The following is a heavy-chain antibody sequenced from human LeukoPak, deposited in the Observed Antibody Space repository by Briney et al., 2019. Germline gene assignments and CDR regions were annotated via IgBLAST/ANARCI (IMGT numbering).Heavy chain of an antibody. CDR3: AREWDFDSSGFYYYY. J-gene: IGHJ4*02. CDR1: GGIFSRYA. V-gene: IGHV1-69*13. CDR2: IIPLFGTA. Sequence: ASVKVSCKASGGIFSRYAISWVRQAPGQGLEWMGGIIPLFGTANCAQRFQGRVTITADESTRTAYMELSSLRSEDTAIYYCAREWDFDSSGFYYYYWGQGTLVTVSS. D-gene: IGHD3-22*01.